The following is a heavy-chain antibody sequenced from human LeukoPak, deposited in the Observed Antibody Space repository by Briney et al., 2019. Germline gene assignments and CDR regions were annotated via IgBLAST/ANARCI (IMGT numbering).Heavy chain of an antibody. V-gene: IGHV3-23*01. CDR2: ISGGGGTT. J-gene: IGHJ3*01. CDR1: GFTFSNDP. D-gene: IGHD2-2*01. CDR3: AKAECSSTSCYLGLA. Sequence: PGGSLRLSCAASGFTFSNDPMSWVRQTPGKGLEWVSVISGGGGTTSYADSVKGRFTISRDNSKNTLYLQMNSLRAEDTAVYYCAKAECSSTSCYLGLAWGQGTMVTVSS.